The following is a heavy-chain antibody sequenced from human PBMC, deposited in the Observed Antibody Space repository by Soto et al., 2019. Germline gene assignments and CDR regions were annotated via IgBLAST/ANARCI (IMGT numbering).Heavy chain of an antibody. CDR2: IFHTGNT. CDR1: GAFITNGGYY. Sequence: KSSETLSLTCSVSGAFITNGGYYWSWIRQQPGKGLEWIGHIFHTGNTYYNKSLKSRVVMSVDTSRDQFSLNLNSVTAADTAIYYCARTVNDYGGYFDSWGQGTLVTVSS. CDR3: ARTVNDYGGYFDS. J-gene: IGHJ4*02. V-gene: IGHV4-31*03. D-gene: IGHD4-17*01.